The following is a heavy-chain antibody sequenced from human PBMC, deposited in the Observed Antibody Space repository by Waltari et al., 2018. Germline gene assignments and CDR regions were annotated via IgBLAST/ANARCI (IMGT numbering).Heavy chain of an antibody. J-gene: IGHJ4*02. CDR1: GGSFSGYY. CDR3: ARGTASYYDSSGWGPYVDY. Sequence: QVQLQQWGAGLLKPSETLSLTCAVYGGSFSGYYWSWIRQPPGKGLEWIGEINHSGSTNSTPSLKSRVTISVDTSKNQFSLKLSSVTAADTAVYYCARGTASYYDSSGWGPYVDYWGQGTLVTVSS. V-gene: IGHV4-34*01. CDR2: INHSGST. D-gene: IGHD3-22*01.